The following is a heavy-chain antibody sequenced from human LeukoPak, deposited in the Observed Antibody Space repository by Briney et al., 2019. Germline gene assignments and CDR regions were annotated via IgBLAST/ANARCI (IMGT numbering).Heavy chain of an antibody. V-gene: IGHV3-43D*03. Sequence: GRSLRLSCAASGFTFDDYAMHWVRQAPGKGLEWVSLISWDGGSTYYADSVRGRFTISRDNSKNSLYLQMNSLRAEDTAMYYCAKGYCSGGSCFTDYWGQGTLVTVSS. J-gene: IGHJ4*02. D-gene: IGHD2-15*01. CDR2: ISWDGGST. CDR1: GFTFDDYA. CDR3: AKGYCSGGSCFTDY.